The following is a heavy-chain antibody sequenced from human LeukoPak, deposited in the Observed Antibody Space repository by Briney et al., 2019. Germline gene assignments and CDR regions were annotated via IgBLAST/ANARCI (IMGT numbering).Heavy chain of an antibody. CDR3: ATAVWAGTRVWFDP. D-gene: IGHD6-19*01. J-gene: IGHJ5*02. CDR2: FDPEDGET. V-gene: IGHV1-24*01. CDR1: GYTLTELS. Sequence: ASVKVSCEVSGYTLTELSMHWVRQAPGKGLEWMGGFDPEDGETIYAQKFQGRVTMTEDTSTDTAYMELSSLRSEDTAVYYCATAVWAGTRVWFDPWGQGTLVTVSS.